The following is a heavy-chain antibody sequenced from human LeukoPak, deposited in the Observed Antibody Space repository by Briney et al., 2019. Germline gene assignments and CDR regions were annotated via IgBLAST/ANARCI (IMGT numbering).Heavy chain of an antibody. D-gene: IGHD3-22*01. V-gene: IGHV4-59*11. J-gene: IGHJ4*02. Sequence: SETLSLTCTVSGGSISSHYWSWIRQPPGKGLEWIGYIYYSGSTNYNPSLKSRVTISVDTSKNQFSLKLSSVTAADTAVYYCARDSDYYDSSGYSDYWGQGTLVTVSS. CDR3: ARDSDYYDSSGYSDY. CDR1: GGSISSHY. CDR2: IYYSGST.